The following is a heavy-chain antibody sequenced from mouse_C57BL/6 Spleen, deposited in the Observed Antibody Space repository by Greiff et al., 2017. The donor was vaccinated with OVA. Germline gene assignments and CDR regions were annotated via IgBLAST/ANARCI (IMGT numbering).Heavy chain of an antibody. CDR2: INPSNGGT. CDR3: ARGIYYGYDAALYAMDD. CDR1: GYTFTSYW. Sequence: QVQLQQPGTELVKPGASVKLSCKASGYTFTSYWMHWVKQRPGQGLEWIGNINPSNGGTNYNEKFKSKATLTVDKSSSTAYMQLSSLTSEDSAVYYCARGIYYGYDAALYAMDDWGQGTSVTVSS. D-gene: IGHD2-2*01. V-gene: IGHV1-53*01. J-gene: IGHJ4*01.